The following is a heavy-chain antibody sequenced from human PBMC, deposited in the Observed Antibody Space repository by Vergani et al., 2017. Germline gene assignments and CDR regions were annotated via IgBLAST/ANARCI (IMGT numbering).Heavy chain of an antibody. Sequence: QVQLVQSGAEVKKPGSSVKVSCKASGGTFSSYAISWVRQAPGQGLEWMGIINPSGGSTSYAQKFQGRVTMTRDTSTSTVYMELSSLRSEDTAVYYCARDRGFVKGSFGYWGQGTLVTVSS. V-gene: IGHV1-46*01. J-gene: IGHJ4*02. CDR1: GGTFSSYA. CDR3: ARDRGFVKGSFGY. D-gene: IGHD3-10*01. CDR2: INPSGGST.